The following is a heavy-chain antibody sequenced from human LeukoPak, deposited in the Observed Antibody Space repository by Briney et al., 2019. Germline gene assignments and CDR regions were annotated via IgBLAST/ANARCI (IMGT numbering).Heavy chain of an antibody. V-gene: IGHV4-4*07. CDR3: ARSRYSSSWYSIWFDP. CDR1: GGFISSYY. D-gene: IGHD6-13*01. J-gene: IGHJ5*02. Sequence: SETLSLTRTVSGGFISSYYWSWIRQPAGKGREGIGRIYTSGSTNYNPSLKSRVTMSVDTSKNQISLKLRSVTAADTAVYYCARSRYSSSWYSIWFDPWGQGTLVTVYS. CDR2: IYTSGST.